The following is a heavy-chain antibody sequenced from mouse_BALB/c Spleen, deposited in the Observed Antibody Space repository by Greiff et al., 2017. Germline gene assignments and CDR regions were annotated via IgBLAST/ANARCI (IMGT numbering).Heavy chain of an antibody. J-gene: IGHJ3*01. D-gene: IGHD2-14*01. CDR1: GFTFSDYY. CDR3: ARAYYRSAWFAY. CDR2: ISDGGSYT. Sequence: EVHLVESGGGLVKPGGSLKLSCAASGFTFSDYYMYWVRQTPEKRLEWVATISDGGSYTYYPDSVKGRFTISRDNAKNNLYLQMSSLKSEDTAMYYCARAYYRSAWFAYWGQGTLVTVSA. V-gene: IGHV5-4*02.